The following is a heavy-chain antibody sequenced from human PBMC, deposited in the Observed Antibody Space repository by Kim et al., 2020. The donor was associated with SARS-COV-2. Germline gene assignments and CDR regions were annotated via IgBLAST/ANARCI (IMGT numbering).Heavy chain of an antibody. CDR1: GFTFTSSA. J-gene: IGHJ2*01. CDR3: AAEWDGDPSYWYLDP. V-gene: IGHV1-58*02. D-gene: IGHD4-17*01. CDR2: IVVCSGNT. Sequence: SVKVSCKASGFTFTSSAMQWARQARGQRLEWIGWIVVCSGNTNHAQKFQEIVTITRDMSTSSAYTELSSLRSEDTAAYYCAAEWDGDPSYWYLDPWGRG.